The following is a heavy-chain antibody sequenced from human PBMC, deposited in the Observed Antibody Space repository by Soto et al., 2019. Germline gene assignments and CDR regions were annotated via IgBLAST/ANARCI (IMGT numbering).Heavy chain of an antibody. D-gene: IGHD3-10*01. J-gene: IGHJ4*02. Sequence: ETLSLTCTVSGGSISSYYWSWIRQPPGKGLEWIGYIYYSGSTNYNPSLKSRVTISVDTSKNQFSLKLSSVTAADTAVYYCARDRGSLDYWGQGTLVTVSS. CDR2: IYYSGST. CDR3: ARDRGSLDY. V-gene: IGHV4-59*01. CDR1: GGSISSYY.